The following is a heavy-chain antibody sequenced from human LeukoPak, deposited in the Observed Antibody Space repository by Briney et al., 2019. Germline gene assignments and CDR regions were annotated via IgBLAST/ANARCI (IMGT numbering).Heavy chain of an antibody. Sequence: SVKVSCKASGGTFSSYTISWVRQAPGQGLEWMGRIIPILGIANYAQKFQGRVTITADKSTSTAYMELSSLRSDDTAVYYCARGWELLGWFDPWGQGTLVTVSS. CDR3: ARGWELLGWFDP. J-gene: IGHJ5*02. V-gene: IGHV1-69*02. CDR1: GGTFSSYT. CDR2: IIPILGIA. D-gene: IGHD1-26*01.